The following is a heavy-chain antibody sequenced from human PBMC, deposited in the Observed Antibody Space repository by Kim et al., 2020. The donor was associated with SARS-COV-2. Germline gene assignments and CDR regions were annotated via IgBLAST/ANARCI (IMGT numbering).Heavy chain of an antibody. CDR1: GYTLTELS. Sequence: ASVKVSCKVSGYTLTELSMHWVRQAPGKGLEWMGGFDPEDGETIYAQKFQGRVTMTEDTSTDTAYMELSSLRSEDTAVYYCATDWGHTYCGGDCPVGAFDIWGQGTMVTVSS. J-gene: IGHJ3*02. D-gene: IGHD2-21*02. CDR2: FDPEDGET. CDR3: ATDWGHTYCGGDCPVGAFDI. V-gene: IGHV1-24*01.